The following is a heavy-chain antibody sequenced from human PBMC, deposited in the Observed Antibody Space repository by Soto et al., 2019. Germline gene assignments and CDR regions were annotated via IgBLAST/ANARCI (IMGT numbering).Heavy chain of an antibody. D-gene: IGHD3-10*01. CDR2: ISYDGSNK. J-gene: IGHJ6*02. Sequence: PGGSLRLSCAASGFTFSSYGMHWVRQDPGKGLEWVAVISYDGSNKYYADSVKGRFTISRDNSKNTLYLQMNSLRAEDTAVYYCARDVLPRHYYYYGMDVWGQGTTVTVSS. CDR3: ARDVLPRHYYYYGMDV. V-gene: IGHV3-30*03. CDR1: GFTFSSYG.